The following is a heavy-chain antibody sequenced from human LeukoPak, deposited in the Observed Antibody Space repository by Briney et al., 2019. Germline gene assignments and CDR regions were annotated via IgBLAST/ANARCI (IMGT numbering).Heavy chain of an antibody. CDR1: GFTFNTYA. CDR2: ISAGDVST. V-gene: IGHV3-23*01. D-gene: IGHD3-22*01. CDR3: AKDSGGYYESSGYYHFDY. Sequence: GGSLRLSCAVSGFTFNTYAMSWVRQAPGKGPEWVSSISAGDVSTSYADSVKGRFTISRDNSKNTLYLQMNSLRVEDTAVYHCAKDSGGYYESSGYYHFDYWGQGTLVTVSS. J-gene: IGHJ4*02.